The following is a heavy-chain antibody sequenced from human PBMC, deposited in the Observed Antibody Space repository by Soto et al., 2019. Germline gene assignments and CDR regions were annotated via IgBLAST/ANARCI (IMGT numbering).Heavy chain of an antibody. D-gene: IGHD6-19*01. J-gene: IGHJ4*02. V-gene: IGHV3-23*01. CDR2: ISGSGGST. CDR1: GFTFSSYA. CDR3: AKGAVAVAGPALYYFDY. Sequence: GVRRLSCAASGFTFSSYAMSWVRQAPGKGLEWVSAISGSGGSTYYADSVKGRFTISRDNSKNTLYLQMNSLRAEDTAVYYCAKGAVAVAGPALYYFDYWGQGTLVTVSS.